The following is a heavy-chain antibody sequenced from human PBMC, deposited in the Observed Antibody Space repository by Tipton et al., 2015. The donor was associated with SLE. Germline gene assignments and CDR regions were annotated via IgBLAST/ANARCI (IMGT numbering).Heavy chain of an antibody. D-gene: IGHD2-15*01. J-gene: IGHJ4*02. V-gene: IGHV3-23*03. CDR1: GFTLSNYA. CDR2: IYRGGST. CDR3: AAGIVVVVAENY. Sequence: GSLRLSCAASGFTLSNYAMNWVRQAPGKGLEWVSVIYRGGSTYYADSVKGRFTISRDNSKNTLYLQMNGLRAEDTAVYYCAAGIVVVVAENYWGQGTLVTVSS.